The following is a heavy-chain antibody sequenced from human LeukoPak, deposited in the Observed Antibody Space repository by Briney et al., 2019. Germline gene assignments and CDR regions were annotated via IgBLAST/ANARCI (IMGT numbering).Heavy chain of an antibody. CDR2: IYSGGNT. D-gene: IGHD3-10*01. V-gene: IGHV3-53*01. Sequence: GSLKLPFSGSGVTLRSNSINWVRRGPGEGLEWVSVIYSGGNTYYADAVKGRFTISRDNSKNTLYLQMNSLSAEDTAIYYCARENNFGSGMDVWGQGTTVTVSS. CDR1: GVTLRSNS. J-gene: IGHJ6*02. CDR3: ARENNFGSGMDV.